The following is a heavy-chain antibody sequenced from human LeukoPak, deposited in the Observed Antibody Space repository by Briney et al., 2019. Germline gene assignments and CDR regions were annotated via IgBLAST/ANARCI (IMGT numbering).Heavy chain of an antibody. J-gene: IGHJ4*02. CDR3: ARGLMRAKD. Sequence: SVKVSCLDCRCTFRSYAILWLRPAPGQGLEWMGRIIPIFGTANYAQKFQGRITITADKPTSTAYMELSSLRSEDTAVYYCARGLMRAKDWGQGTLVTVSS. D-gene: IGHD1-26*01. V-gene: IGHV1-69*06. CDR2: IIPIFGTA. CDR1: RCTFRSYA.